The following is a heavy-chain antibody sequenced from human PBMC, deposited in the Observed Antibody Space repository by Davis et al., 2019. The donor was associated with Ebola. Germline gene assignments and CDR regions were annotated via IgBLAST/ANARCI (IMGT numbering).Heavy chain of an antibody. D-gene: IGHD3-3*01. V-gene: IGHV3-30*04. CDR1: GFTFRTYA. CDR2: VSHSEREK. Sequence: PGGSLRLSCAASGFTFRTYARHWVRQAPGKGLEWVAVVSHSEREKFYADSLKGRFTISRDNSENTLHLQMNSLTADDTAVYYCARAVFHEVLDYWGQGTPVTVSS. CDR3: ARAVFHEVLDY. J-gene: IGHJ4*02.